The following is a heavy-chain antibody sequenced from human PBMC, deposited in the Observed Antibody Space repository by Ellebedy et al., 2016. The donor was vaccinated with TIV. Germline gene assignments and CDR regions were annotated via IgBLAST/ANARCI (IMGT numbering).Heavy chain of an antibody. CDR3: SRHRGYGMDV. V-gene: IGHV5-10-1*01. D-gene: IGHD3-10*01. J-gene: IGHJ6*02. CDR1: GYSFSTYW. Sequence: KVSCKASGYSFSTYWITWVRQMPGKGLEWMGKIDPTDSYTTSSPSFQGLVTISADESASTAYLQWPSLKASDSATYYCSRHRGYGMDVWGQGTTVTVSS. CDR2: IDPTDSYT.